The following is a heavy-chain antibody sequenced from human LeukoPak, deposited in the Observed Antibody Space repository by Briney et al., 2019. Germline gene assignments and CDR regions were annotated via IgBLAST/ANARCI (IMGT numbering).Heavy chain of an antibody. Sequence: ASVKVSCKVSGYTLTELSMHWVRQAPGKGLGWMGGFDPEDGETIYAQKFQGRVTMTEDTSTDTAYMELSSLRSEDTAVYYCATAPRASNYYYGMDVWGKGTTVTVSS. CDR1: GYTLTELS. J-gene: IGHJ6*04. CDR3: ATAPRASNYYYGMDV. CDR2: FDPEDGET. V-gene: IGHV1-24*01.